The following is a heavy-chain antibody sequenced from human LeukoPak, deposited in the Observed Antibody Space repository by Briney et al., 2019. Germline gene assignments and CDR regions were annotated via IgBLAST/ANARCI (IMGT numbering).Heavy chain of an antibody. J-gene: IGHJ4*02. CDR3: ARRDVYDSTTFDY. CDR2: IYPGDSDT. D-gene: IGHD5/OR15-5a*01. Sequence: GESLKVSCKGSGYSFTSYWIGWVRQMPGKGLEWIGIIYPGDSDTTYSTFFQGQVTISADKSISTAYLHCTILKASDTAMYYCARRDVYDSTTFDYWGQGALVTVSS. V-gene: IGHV5-51*01. CDR1: GYSFTSYW.